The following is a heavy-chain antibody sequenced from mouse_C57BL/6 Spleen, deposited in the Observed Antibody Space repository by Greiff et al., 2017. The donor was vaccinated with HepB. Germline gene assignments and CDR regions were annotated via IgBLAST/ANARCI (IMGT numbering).Heavy chain of an antibody. CDR1: GYSITSGYY. D-gene: IGHD4-1*01. V-gene: IGHV3-6*01. J-gene: IGHJ3*01. CDR3: ARGKDLTHWFAY. CDR2: ISYDGSN. Sequence: EVQLQQSGPGLVKPSQSLSLTCSVTGYSITSGYYWNWIRQFPGNKLEWMGYISYDGSNNYNPSLKNRISITRDTSKNQFFLKLNSVTTEDTATYYCARGKDLTHWFAYWGQGTLVTGSA.